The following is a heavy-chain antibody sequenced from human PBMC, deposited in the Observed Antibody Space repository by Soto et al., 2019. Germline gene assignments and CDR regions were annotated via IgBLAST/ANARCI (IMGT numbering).Heavy chain of an antibody. CDR3: ARGRYGDY. CDR1: GCIFTSYG. D-gene: IGHD4-17*01. Sequence: QAHLVQSGPEVKKPGASVKVSCKGSGCIFTSYGIAWVRQAPGQGLEWMGWISAHNGKTEYAQKFQGRVTVTRDTSTSTAYLELRSLRSDDTALYYCARGRYGDYWGQGALVTVSS. J-gene: IGHJ4*02. V-gene: IGHV1-18*01. CDR2: ISAHNGKT.